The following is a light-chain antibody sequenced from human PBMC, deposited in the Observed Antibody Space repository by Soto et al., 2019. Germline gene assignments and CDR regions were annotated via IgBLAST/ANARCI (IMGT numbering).Light chain of an antibody. Sequence: DLQMTQSPSSLSASVGARVTITCRASQSISSYLNWYQQKPGKAPKLLIYAASSLQSGVPSRFSGSGSGTDLTITISSLQPEDCETYYCQQSYSTLWTFGQGTKVDIK. CDR3: QQSYSTLWT. J-gene: IGKJ1*01. CDR2: AAS. V-gene: IGKV1-39*01. CDR1: QSISSY.